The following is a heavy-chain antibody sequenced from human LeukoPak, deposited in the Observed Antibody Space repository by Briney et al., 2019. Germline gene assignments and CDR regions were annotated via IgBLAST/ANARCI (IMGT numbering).Heavy chain of an antibody. V-gene: IGHV3-53*01. CDR3: AYDCSGYSAFDI. J-gene: IGHJ3*02. CDR1: GFTVSSNY. Sequence: GGSLRLSCAASGFTVSSNYMSWVRQAPGKGLEWVSVIYSGGSTYYADSVKGRFTISRDNSKNTLYLQMNSLRAEDTAVYYCAYDCSGYSAFDIWGQGTMVTVSS. CDR2: IYSGGST. D-gene: IGHD3-22*01.